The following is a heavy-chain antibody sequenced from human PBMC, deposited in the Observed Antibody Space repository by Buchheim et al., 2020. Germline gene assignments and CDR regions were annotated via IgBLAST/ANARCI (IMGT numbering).Heavy chain of an antibody. J-gene: IGHJ4*02. V-gene: IGHV4-59*01. CDR2: IYYSGST. Sequence: QVQLQESGPGLVKPSETLSLTCTVSGGSISSYYWSWIRQPPGKGLEWIGYIYYSGSTNYNPSLKSRVTISVDTSKNQFSLKLSSVTAADTAVYYCARGQPHITGTTLLVFDYWGQGTL. CDR3: ARGQPHITGTTLLVFDY. CDR1: GGSISSYY. D-gene: IGHD1-7*01.